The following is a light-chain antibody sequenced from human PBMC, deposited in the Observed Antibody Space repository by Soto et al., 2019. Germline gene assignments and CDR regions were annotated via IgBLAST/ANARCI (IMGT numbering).Light chain of an antibody. J-gene: IGKJ4*01. CDR3: QHANTFPVT. V-gene: IGKV1-12*01. CDR2: AAS. Sequence: DIPMTQSPSSVSASVGDRVTITCRASQVIASWLAWYQQKPGKAPKLLIYAASNLQNGVPSRFSGSGSGTDFTLTISSLQPEDFATSYCQHANTFPVTFGGGTKVEI. CDR1: QVIASW.